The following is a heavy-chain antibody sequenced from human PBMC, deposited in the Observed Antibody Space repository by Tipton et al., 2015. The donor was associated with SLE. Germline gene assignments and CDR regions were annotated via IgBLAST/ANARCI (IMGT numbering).Heavy chain of an antibody. CDR3: ARDRLEYSSSSNFDY. CDR1: GYSISSGYY. J-gene: IGHJ4*02. Sequence: TLSLTCTVSGYSISSGYYWGWIRQPPGKGLEWIGEINHSGSTNYNPSLKSRVTISVDTSKNQFSLKLSSVTAADTAVYYCARDRLEYSSSSNFDYWGQGTLVTVSS. D-gene: IGHD6-6*01. CDR2: INHSGST. V-gene: IGHV4-38-2*02.